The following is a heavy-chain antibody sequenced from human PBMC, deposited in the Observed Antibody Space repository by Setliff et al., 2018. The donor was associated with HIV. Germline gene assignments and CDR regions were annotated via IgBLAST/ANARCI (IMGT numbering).Heavy chain of an antibody. CDR1: GYIFTDYY. D-gene: IGHD2-8*01. CDR2: IDSNNGNR. Sequence: GASVQVSCKASGYIFTDYYMHWVRQAPGQELGWMGRIDSNNGNRNFAQKFRGRVTMTTDISTNTAYMEVRSLSFDDTAVYYCVRLTADRTNYYYYMDVWGKGTTVTVSS. CDR3: VRLTADRTNYYYYMDV. V-gene: IGHV1-18*04. J-gene: IGHJ6*03.